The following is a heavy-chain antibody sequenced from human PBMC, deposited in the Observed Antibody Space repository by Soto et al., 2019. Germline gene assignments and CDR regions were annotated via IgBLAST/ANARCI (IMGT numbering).Heavy chain of an antibody. D-gene: IGHD2-2*01. J-gene: IGHJ5*02. V-gene: IGHV1-69*13. Sequence: SVKVSCKASGGTFSSYAISWVRQGPGQGLEWMGGIIPIFGTANYAQKFQGRVTITADESTSTAYMELSSLRSEDTAVYYCARGPNIVVVPAATPRGFDPWGQGTLVTVSS. CDR3: ARGPNIVVVPAATPRGFDP. CDR1: GGTFSSYA. CDR2: IIPIFGTA.